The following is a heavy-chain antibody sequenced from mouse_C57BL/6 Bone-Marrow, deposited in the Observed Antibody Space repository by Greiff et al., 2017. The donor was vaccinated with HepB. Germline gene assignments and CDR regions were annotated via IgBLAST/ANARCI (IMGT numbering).Heavy chain of an antibody. CDR3: ARHATMVTTGVYYAMDY. J-gene: IGHJ4*01. CDR1: EYEFPSHD. CDR2: INSDGGST. Sequence: EVQRVESGGGLVQPGESLKLSCESNEYEFPSHDMSWVRKTPEKRLELVAAINSDGGSTYYPDTMERRFIISRDNTKKTLYLQMSSLRSEDTALYYCARHATMVTTGVYYAMDYWGQGTSVTVSS. D-gene: IGHD2-2*01. V-gene: IGHV5-2*01.